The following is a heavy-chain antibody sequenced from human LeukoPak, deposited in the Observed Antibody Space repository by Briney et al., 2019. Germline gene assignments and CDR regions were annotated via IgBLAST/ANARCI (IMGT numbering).Heavy chain of an antibody. J-gene: IGHJ4*02. CDR1: GFTFSSSA. Sequence: PGGSLRLSCAASGFTFSSSAMSWVRQAPGKGLEWVSAISNNGGYTYYADSVQGRFTISRDNSKSTLCLQMNSLRAEDTAVYYCARASYDYVWGSYRYRFDYWGQGTLVTVSS. D-gene: IGHD3-16*02. V-gene: IGHV3-23*01. CDR3: ARASYDYVWGSYRYRFDY. CDR2: ISNNGGYT.